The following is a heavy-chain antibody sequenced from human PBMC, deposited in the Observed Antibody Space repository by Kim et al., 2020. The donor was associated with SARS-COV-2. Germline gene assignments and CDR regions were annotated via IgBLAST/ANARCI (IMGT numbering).Heavy chain of an antibody. J-gene: IGHJ3*02. Sequence: GGSLRLSCAASGFTFSSYEMNWVRQAPGKGLEWVSYISSSGSTIYYADSVKGRFTISRDNAKNSLYLQMNSLRAEDTAVYYCARFIYYDSSGDIWGQGTMVTVSS. D-gene: IGHD3-22*01. V-gene: IGHV3-48*03. CDR3: ARFIYYDSSGDI. CDR2: ISSSGSTI. CDR1: GFTFSSYE.